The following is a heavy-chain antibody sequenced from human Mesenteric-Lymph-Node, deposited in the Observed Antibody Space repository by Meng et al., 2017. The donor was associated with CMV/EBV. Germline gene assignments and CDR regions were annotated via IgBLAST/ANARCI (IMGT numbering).Heavy chain of an antibody. V-gene: IGHV3-21*01. CDR2: ISSSDSYI. CDR1: GFTFSSYS. CDR3: ARVGRDDY. J-gene: IGHJ4*02. D-gene: IGHD1-26*01. Sequence: GGSLRLSCAASGFTFSSYSMNWVRQAPGKGLEWVSSISSSDSYIYYADSVKGRFTISRDNAKNSLYLQMNSLRAEDTAVYYCARVGRDDYWGQGTLVTVSS.